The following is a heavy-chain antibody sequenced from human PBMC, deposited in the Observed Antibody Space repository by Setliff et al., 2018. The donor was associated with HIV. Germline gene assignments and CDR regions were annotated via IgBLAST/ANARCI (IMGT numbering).Heavy chain of an antibody. CDR1: GFPFSRYS. J-gene: IGHJ4*02. V-gene: IGHV3-48*01. Sequence: GGSLRLSCAASGFPFSRYSMNWVRQAPGKGLESVSYISSSSSTIYYADDVKGRFTISRDNAKNSLYLQMNSLRAEDTAVYYCARSRAAGFDYWGQGTLVTVSS. CDR2: ISSSSSTI. CDR3: ARSRAAGFDY. D-gene: IGHD6-13*01.